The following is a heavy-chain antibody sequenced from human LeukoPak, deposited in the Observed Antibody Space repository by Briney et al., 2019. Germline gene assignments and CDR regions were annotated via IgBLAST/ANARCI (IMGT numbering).Heavy chain of an antibody. CDR3: ARDISGAPYYDFWSGDTYYMDV. CDR2: IYTSGST. V-gene: IGHV4-4*07. D-gene: IGHD3-3*01. Sequence: SETLSLTCTVSGGSISSYYWSWIRQPAGKGLEWIGRIYTSGSTNYNPSLKSRVTMSVDTSKNQFSLKLSSVTAADTAVYYCARDISGAPYYDFWSGDTYYMDVWGKGTTVTVSS. CDR1: GGSISSYY. J-gene: IGHJ6*03.